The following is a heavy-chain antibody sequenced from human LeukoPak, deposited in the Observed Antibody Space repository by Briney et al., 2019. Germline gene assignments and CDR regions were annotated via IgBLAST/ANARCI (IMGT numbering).Heavy chain of an antibody. V-gene: IGHV4-31*03. CDR1: GGSIRSGDYS. CDR2: IYYSGST. J-gene: IGHJ6*02. Sequence: SETLSLTCTVSGGSIRSGDYSWNWIRQHPGKGLEWIGYIYYSGSTYYNPSLTSRVTMSVDTAKNQFSLKLSSVTAADTAIYYCAKDHTETSSLNFRNYYYYGMDIWGQGTTVIVSS. CDR3: AKDHTETSSLNFRNYYYYGMDI. D-gene: IGHD4-11*01.